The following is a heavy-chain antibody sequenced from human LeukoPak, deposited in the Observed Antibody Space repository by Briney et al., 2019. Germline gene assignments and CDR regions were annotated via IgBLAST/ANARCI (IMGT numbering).Heavy chain of an antibody. D-gene: IGHD3-9*01. CDR1: GYTLTELS. J-gene: IGHJ4*02. V-gene: IGHV1-24*01. Sequence: ASVNVSCEVSGYTLTELSMHWVRQAPVKGIEWMGGFDPEDGETIYAQKFQGRVTMTEDTSTDTAYMELSSLRSEDTAVYYCATSLSIFNDILTGYCLDYWGQGTLVTVSS. CDR2: FDPEDGET. CDR3: ATSLSIFNDILTGYCLDY.